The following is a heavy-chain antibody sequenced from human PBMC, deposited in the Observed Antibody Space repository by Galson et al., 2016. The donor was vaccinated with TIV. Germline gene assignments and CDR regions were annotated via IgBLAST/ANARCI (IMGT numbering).Heavy chain of an antibody. V-gene: IGHV1-2*02. CDR1: GYIFINYY. CDR3: ARVNWARAFDY. D-gene: IGHD7-27*01. J-gene: IGHJ4*02. Sequence: SVKVSCKASGYIFINYYIHWVRQAPGQGLEWLGWFNPDGGATQYAQKFQGRVTMTRDTSISTAYMELRRLISDDTAVYYCARVNWARAFDYWGQGTQDTVSS. CDR2: FNPDGGAT.